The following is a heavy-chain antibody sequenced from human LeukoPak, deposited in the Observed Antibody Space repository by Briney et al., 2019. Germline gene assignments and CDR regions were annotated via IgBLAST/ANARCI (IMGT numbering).Heavy chain of an antibody. CDR2: ISYDGSNK. Sequence: GGSLRLSCAASGFTFSSYAMHWVRQAPGKGLEWVAVISYDGSNKYYADSVKGRFTISRDNSKNTLYLQMNSLRAEDTAVYYCARANSYVRYFGWFQYNQWGYFDYWGQGTLVTVSS. J-gene: IGHJ4*02. D-gene: IGHD3-9*01. CDR1: GFTFSSYA. CDR3: ARANSYVRYFGWFQYNQWGYFDY. V-gene: IGHV3-30*04.